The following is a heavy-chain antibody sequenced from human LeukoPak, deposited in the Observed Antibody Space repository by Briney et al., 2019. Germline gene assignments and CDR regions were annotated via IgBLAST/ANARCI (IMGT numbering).Heavy chain of an antibody. CDR2: INHSGST. D-gene: IGHD5-18*01. CDR3: ARGGYSYLGYYFDY. CDR1: GGSFSGYY. J-gene: IGHJ4*02. V-gene: IGHV4-34*01. Sequence: PSETLSLTCAVHGGSFSGYYWSWIRQPPGKGLEWIGEINHSGSTNYNPSLKSRVTISVDTSKSQFSLKLSSVTAADTAVYYCARGGYSYLGYYFDYWGQGTLVTVSS.